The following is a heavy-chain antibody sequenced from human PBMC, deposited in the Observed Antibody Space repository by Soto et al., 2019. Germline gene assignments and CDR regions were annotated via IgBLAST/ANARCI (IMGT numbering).Heavy chain of an antibody. CDR3: ARSPIVLVPAPTDGGMDV. CDR2: ISSSSSTI. J-gene: IGHJ6*02. CDR1: GFTFSSYS. Sequence: EVQLVESGGGLVQPGGSLRLSCAASGFTFSSYSMNWVRQAPGKGLEWVSYISSSSSTIYYADSVKGRFTISRDNAKNSLYLQMNSLRDEDTAVYYCARSPIVLVPAPTDGGMDVWGQGTTVTVSS. V-gene: IGHV3-48*02. D-gene: IGHD2-2*01.